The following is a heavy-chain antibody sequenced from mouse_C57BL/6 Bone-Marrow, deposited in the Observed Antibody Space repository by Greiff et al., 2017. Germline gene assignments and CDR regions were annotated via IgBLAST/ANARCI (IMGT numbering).Heavy chain of an antibody. CDR1: GYPFTSYW. Sequence: VQLQQPGAELVKPGASVKMSCKASGYPFTSYWITWVKQRPGQGLEWIGGIYPGSGSTTYNEKFKSKATLTVDTASSTAYMQLRSLTSADSAVYYCARDGRYYDSVPTGFFDYWGQGTTLTVSS. CDR3: ARDGRYYDSVPTGFFDY. D-gene: IGHD2-4*01. J-gene: IGHJ2*01. V-gene: IGHV1-55*01. CDR2: IYPGSGST.